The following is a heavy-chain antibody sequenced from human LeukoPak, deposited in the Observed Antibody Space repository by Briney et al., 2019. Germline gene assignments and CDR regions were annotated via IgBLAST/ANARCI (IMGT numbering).Heavy chain of an antibody. Sequence: GGSLRLSCAASGFTFSDCWMSWVRQAPGKGLEWVANIKPDGSERAYVDSLRGRSTISRDNAKNSLFLQMNSLRVEDTAVYYCAKYGGYAFFDWGQGTLVTVSS. J-gene: IGHJ4*02. CDR1: GFTFSDCW. CDR2: IKPDGSER. D-gene: IGHD4-23*01. V-gene: IGHV3-7*01. CDR3: AKYGGYAFFD.